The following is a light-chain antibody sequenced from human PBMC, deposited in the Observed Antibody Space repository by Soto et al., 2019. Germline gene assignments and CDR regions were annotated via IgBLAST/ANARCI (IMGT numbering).Light chain of an antibody. V-gene: IGLV2-11*01. CDR2: DVT. CDR1: SSDVGGYNY. Sequence: QSALTQPRSVSGSPGQSVTISCTGTSSDVGGYNYVSWYQQYPGKAPKLMIYDVTKRPSGVPDRFSGSKSGNTASLTISGLQADDEAHYYCCSYAGSYTDVFGTGTKLTVL. CDR3: CSYAGSYTDV. J-gene: IGLJ1*01.